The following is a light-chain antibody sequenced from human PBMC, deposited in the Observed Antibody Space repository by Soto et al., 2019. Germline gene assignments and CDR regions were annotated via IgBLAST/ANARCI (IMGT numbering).Light chain of an antibody. CDR3: QQRSDWPPT. CDR1: QRISSNY. V-gene: IGKV3D-20*02. J-gene: IGKJ1*01. CDR2: DTS. Sequence: DIVLTQSPGTLSLSPGERATLSCRASQRISSNYLGWYQQTPGQAPRLLIYDTSIRATGIPARFSGSGSGTDFTLTISSLEAEDFAVYYCQQRSDWPPTFGQGTKVDIK.